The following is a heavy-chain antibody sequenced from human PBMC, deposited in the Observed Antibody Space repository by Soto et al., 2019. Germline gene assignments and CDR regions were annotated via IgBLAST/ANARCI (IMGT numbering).Heavy chain of an antibody. D-gene: IGHD5-18*01. J-gene: IGHJ5*02. CDR2: IYYSGNT. Sequence: PSETLSLTCAVSGYSISSGYYWSWIRQPPGKGLEWIGYIYYSGNTNYNPSLKSRVIISVDTSKNLFSLKLTSVTAADTAVYYCARIPVDTSMIYWLDPWGQGTLVTVSS. CDR1: GYSISSGYY. CDR3: ARIPVDTSMIYWLDP. V-gene: IGHV4-61*01.